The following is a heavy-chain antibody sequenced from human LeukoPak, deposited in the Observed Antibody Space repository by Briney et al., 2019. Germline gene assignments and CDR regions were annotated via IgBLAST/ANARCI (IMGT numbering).Heavy chain of an antibody. V-gene: IGHV3-21*01. Sequence: GGSLRLSCAASGFTFTSDGMSWVRQAPGKGLEWVSSISSSSSYIYYADSVKGRFTISRDNAKNSLYLQMNSLRAEDTAVYYCARVWGTSCCSDYWGQGTLVTVSS. D-gene: IGHD2-2*01. J-gene: IGHJ4*02. CDR3: ARVWGTSCCSDY. CDR2: ISSSSSYI. CDR1: GFTFTSDG.